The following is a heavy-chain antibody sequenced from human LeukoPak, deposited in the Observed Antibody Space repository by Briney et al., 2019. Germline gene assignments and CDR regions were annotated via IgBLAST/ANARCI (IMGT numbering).Heavy chain of an antibody. D-gene: IGHD3-22*01. CDR1: GGSISSSNYY. V-gene: IGHV4-39*01. Sequence: SETLSLTCTVSGGSISSSNYYWGWIRQPPGKGLEWIGSIYYSGSTYYNPSLKSRVTISVDTSKNQFSLKLSSVTAADAAVYYCARRSLIGGYFDYWGQGTLVTVSS. J-gene: IGHJ4*02. CDR2: IYYSGST. CDR3: ARRSLIGGYFDY.